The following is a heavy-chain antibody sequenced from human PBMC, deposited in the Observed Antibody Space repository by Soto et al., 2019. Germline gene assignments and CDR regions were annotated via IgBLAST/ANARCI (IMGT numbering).Heavy chain of an antibody. D-gene: IGHD6-13*01. Sequence: SETLSLTCAVYGGSFSGYYWSWIRQPPGKGLEWVGEINHSGSTNYNPSLKSRVTISVDTSKNQFSLKLSSVTAADTAVYYCASGGYSSSWGKVNWFDPWGQGTLVTVSS. J-gene: IGHJ5*02. CDR3: ASGGYSSSWGKVNWFDP. CDR1: GGSFSGYY. V-gene: IGHV4-34*01. CDR2: INHSGST.